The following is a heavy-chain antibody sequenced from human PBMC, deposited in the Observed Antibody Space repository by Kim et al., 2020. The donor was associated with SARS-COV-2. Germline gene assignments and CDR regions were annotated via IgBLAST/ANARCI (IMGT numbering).Heavy chain of an antibody. D-gene: IGHD4-17*01. CDR3: ARQSYGDYGCFAY. CDR1: GGSISSSSYY. CDR2: IYYSGST. J-gene: IGHJ4*02. V-gene: IGHV4-39*01. Sequence: SETLSLTCTVSGGSISSSSYYCGWIRQPPGKGLEWIGSIYYSGSTYYNPSLKSRVTISVDTSKNQFSLKLSSVTAADTAVYYCARQSYGDYGCFAYWGQGTLVTVSS.